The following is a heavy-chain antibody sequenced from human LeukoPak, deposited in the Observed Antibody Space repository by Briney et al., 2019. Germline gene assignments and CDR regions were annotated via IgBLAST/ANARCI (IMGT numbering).Heavy chain of an antibody. CDR3: AKILGIAVAGKVDY. CDR1: GFTFSTYA. D-gene: IGHD6-19*01. J-gene: IGHJ4*02. Sequence: GGSLRLSCAASGFTFSTYAMGWVRQAPGKGLEWVSSLSGSGGSTYYADSVKGRFTISRDNSKNTLYLQMNSLRAEDTAVYYCAKILGIAVAGKVDYWGQGTLVTVSS. CDR2: LSGSGGST. V-gene: IGHV3-23*01.